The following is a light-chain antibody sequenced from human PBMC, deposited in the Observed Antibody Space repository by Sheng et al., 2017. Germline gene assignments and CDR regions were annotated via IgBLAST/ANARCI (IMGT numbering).Light chain of an antibody. CDR3: QQYSTYPRT. V-gene: IGKV1-16*02. CDR1: QGISSY. J-gene: IGKJ1*01. Sequence: IQLTQSPSSLSASVGDRVTITCRASQGISSYLAWYQQKPGKAPKSLIYAASSLHSGVPSKFSGSGSGTVFTLTINSLQPEDFATYYCQQYSTYPRTFGQGTKVEIK. CDR2: AAS.